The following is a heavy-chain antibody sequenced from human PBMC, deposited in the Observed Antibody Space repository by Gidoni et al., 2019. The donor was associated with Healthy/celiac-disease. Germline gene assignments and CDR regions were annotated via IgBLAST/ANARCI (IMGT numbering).Heavy chain of an antibody. Sequence: QVQLVESGGGVVQPGRSLRLSCAASGFTFSSYGMHWVRQAPGKGLEWVAVIWYDGSNKYYADSVKGRFTISRDNSKNTLYLQMNSLRAEDTAVYCCARGPNSSGWYYYYYYMDVWGKGTTVTVSS. CDR3: ARGPNSSGWYYYYYYMDV. CDR2: IWYDGSNK. CDR1: GFTFSSYG. V-gene: IGHV3-33*01. J-gene: IGHJ6*03. D-gene: IGHD6-19*01.